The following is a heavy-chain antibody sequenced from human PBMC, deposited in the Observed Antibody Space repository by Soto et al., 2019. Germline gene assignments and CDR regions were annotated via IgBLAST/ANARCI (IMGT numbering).Heavy chain of an antibody. J-gene: IGHJ4*02. D-gene: IGHD2-2*01. Sequence: ASVKVSCKASGYIFTSYGISWVRQAPGQGLEWMGWISAYNGNTDYVQKLQGRVTMTTDTSASTSYMGLRSLRSDDTAMYYCARCSSPSCDHFDYWGQGTLVTVSS. CDR1: GYIFTSYG. CDR2: ISAYNGNT. V-gene: IGHV1-18*01. CDR3: ARCSSPSCDHFDY.